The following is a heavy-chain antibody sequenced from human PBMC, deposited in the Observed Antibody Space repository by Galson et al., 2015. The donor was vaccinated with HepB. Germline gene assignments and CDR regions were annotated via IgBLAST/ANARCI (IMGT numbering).Heavy chain of an antibody. V-gene: IGHV1-3*01. Sequence: SVKVSCKASGYSLNSYAIHWVRQAPGQRPEWMGWIHPRNRDTKYSEKLQGRVTFTRDPYATTVYMELSGLIFEDTAMYYCAGDLSGSYAYFDYWGQGTLVTVSS. CDR3: AGDLSGSYAYFDY. D-gene: IGHD1-26*01. CDR2: IHPRNRDT. CDR1: GYSLNSYA. J-gene: IGHJ4*01.